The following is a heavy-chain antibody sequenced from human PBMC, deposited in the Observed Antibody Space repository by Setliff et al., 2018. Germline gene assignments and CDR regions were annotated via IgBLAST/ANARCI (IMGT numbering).Heavy chain of an antibody. D-gene: IGHD3-22*01. CDR2: ISSDGSIK. V-gene: IGHV3-30-3*01. CDR1: GFTFNGYA. CDR3: AREYYDSSGFSYGMDV. J-gene: IGHJ6*02. Sequence: GGSLRLSCAASGFTFNGYAMNWVRQVPGKGLEWVAVISSDGSIKFHAESVKGRFTISRDNSKNTQYLQMHSLRVEDTAVYYCAREYYDSSGFSYGMDVWGQGTTVTVSS.